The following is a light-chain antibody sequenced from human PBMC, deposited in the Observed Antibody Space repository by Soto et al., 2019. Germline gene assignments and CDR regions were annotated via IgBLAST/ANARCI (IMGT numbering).Light chain of an antibody. Sequence: EIVMTQSPATLSVSPGEGATLSCRASQTVSSNLAWYQQKPGQAPRLLIYGASTRATGIPARFSGSGSGTEFTLIISNLQSEDFAVYYCQQYNIWPYTFGQGTKMETK. CDR2: GAS. CDR3: QQYNIWPYT. CDR1: QTVSSN. V-gene: IGKV3-15*01. J-gene: IGKJ2*01.